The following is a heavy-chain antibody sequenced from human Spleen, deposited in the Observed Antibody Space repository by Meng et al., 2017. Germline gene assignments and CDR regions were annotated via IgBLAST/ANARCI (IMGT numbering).Heavy chain of an antibody. CDR2: IDYTGNT. Sequence: LPSSRPGLVQCPESVMPSYTLSGGCIGTSNYYGGWIRQPPWEGLEWVRGIDYTGNTYYSPTLKGRISISLDTTKFQFSLKLNSVPAADTALYSCAGDTYYYTSGSRNWFDPWGQGTLVTVSS. V-gene: IGHV4-39*07. J-gene: IGHJ5*02. CDR1: GGCIGTSNYY. CDR3: AGDTYYYTSGSRNWFDP. D-gene: IGHD3-10*01.